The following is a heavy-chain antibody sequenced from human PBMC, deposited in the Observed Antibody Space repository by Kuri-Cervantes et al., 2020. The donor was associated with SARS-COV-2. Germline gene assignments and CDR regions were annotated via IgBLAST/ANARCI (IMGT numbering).Heavy chain of an antibody. CDR1: GASISGSPHY. D-gene: IGHD6-13*01. Sequence: SETLSLTCSVSGASISGSPHYWDWLRQTPGKGLEWIGNIYYSGNTYYNPSLESRVAIFLDTSKNQFSLKLNSVTAADTAVYYCARVDHISRKSRTPEFLFDYWGQGTLVTVSS. CDR3: ARVDHISRKSRTPEFLFDY. CDR2: IYYSGNT. J-gene: IGHJ4*02. V-gene: IGHV4-39*07.